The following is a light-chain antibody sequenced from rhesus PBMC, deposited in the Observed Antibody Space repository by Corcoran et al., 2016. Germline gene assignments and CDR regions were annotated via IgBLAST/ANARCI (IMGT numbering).Light chain of an antibody. CDR2: KAS. CDR3: LQYNSDPLT. V-gene: IGKV1-43*02. J-gene: IGKJ3*01. Sequence: DIQMTQSPSSLSASVGDRVTITCRASQDISSYLDWYQQKQGKAPERQIYKASSLESGVPTRFSGSGSGTDFTLTISSLQPEDFATDYCLQYNSDPLTFGPGTKLDIK. CDR1: QDISSY.